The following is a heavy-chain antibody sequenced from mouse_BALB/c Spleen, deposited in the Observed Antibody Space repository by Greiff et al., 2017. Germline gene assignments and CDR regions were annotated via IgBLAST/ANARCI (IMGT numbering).Heavy chain of an antibody. CDR2: ISSGSSTI. J-gene: IGHJ4*01. V-gene: IGHV5-17*02. CDR3: ARSPTGTGYAMDY. Sequence: DVQLVESGGGLVQPGGSRKLSCAASGFTFSSFGMHWVRQAPEKGLEWVAYISSGSSTIYYADTVKGRFTISRDNPKNTLFLQMTSLRSEDTAMYYCARSPTGTGYAMDYWGQGTSVTVSS. CDR1: GFTFSSFG. D-gene: IGHD4-1*02.